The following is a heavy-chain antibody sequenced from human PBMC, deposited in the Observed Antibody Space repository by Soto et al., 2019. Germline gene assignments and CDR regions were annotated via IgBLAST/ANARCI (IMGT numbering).Heavy chain of an antibody. CDR2: ISGSGGST. CDR1: GLTFAGIA. CDR3: AKDSYYYDSSGGNYYYYGMDV. D-gene: IGHD3-22*01. J-gene: IGHJ6*02. V-gene: IGHV3-23*01. Sequence: EVQLLESGGGLVQPGGSWRLPGAAPGLTFAGIALTWFGKAPGKGRESVSAISGSGGSTYYADSVKGRFTISRDNSKNTLYLQMNSLRAEDTAVYYCAKDSYYYDSSGGNYYYYGMDVWGQGTTVTVSS.